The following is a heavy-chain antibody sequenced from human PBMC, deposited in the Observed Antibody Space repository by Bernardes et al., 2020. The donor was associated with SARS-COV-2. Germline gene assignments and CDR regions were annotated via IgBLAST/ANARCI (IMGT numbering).Heavy chain of an antibody. CDR1: GFTVSSNY. J-gene: IGHJ6*02. V-gene: IGHV3-66*02. D-gene: IGHD3-3*01. CDR2: IYSGGST. CDR3: AREWLDYDFWSGYYTSSGMDV. Sequence: GGSLRLSCAASGFTVSSNYMSWVRQAPGKGLEWVSVIYSGGSTYYADSVKGRFTISRDNSKNTLYLQMNSLRAEDTAVYYCAREWLDYDFWSGYYTSSGMDVWGQGTTVTVSS.